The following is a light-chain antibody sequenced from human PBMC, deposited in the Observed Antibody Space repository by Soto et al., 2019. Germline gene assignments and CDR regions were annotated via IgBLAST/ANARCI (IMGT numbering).Light chain of an antibody. CDR2: NVI. CDR3: CSYAGSYTYV. V-gene: IGLV2-11*01. CDR1: SSDVGGYNF. Sequence: QSALTQPRPVSGSPGQSVTISCTGTSSDVGGYNFVSWYQHHPGKAPKLIIYNVIQRPSGVPDRFSASKSDNTASLTISGLQAEDEADYYCCSYAGSYTYVFGTGTKVTVL. J-gene: IGLJ1*01.